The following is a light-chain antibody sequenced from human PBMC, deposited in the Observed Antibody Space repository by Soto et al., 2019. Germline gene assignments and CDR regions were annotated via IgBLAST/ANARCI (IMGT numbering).Light chain of an antibody. CDR3: KQNGSAPVT. CDR2: GAS. J-gene: IGKJ2*01. V-gene: IGKV3-20*01. CDR1: QSVSSSY. Sequence: EIVLTQSPGTLALSPGERATLSCRASQSVSSSYLAWYQQKPGQAPRLLIYGASSRASGIPERFSGSGSGKDFPSTISRLEPEDFAVYYCKQNGSAPVTFGQGTKLEIK.